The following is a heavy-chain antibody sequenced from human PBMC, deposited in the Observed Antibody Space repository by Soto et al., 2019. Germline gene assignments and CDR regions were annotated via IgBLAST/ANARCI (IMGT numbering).Heavy chain of an antibody. CDR2: INRDAGHT. D-gene: IGHD2-2*01. J-gene: IGHJ5*02. Sequence: GSLRLSCAASGFTFSTYWMNWMRQVPGKGLEWVSRINRDAGHTYYADAMKGRFTISRDNATNTLQLEMNSRRAEDAAVYYYVRDGHCITTSCYGNCFDPWGQGTLVTVSS. V-gene: IGHV3-74*01. CDR1: GFTFSTYW. CDR3: VRDGHCITTSCYGNCFDP.